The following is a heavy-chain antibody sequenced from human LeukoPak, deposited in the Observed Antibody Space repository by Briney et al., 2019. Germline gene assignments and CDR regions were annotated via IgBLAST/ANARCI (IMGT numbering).Heavy chain of an antibody. V-gene: IGHV3-33*03. CDR2: IWYDGSKT. J-gene: IGHJ5*02. D-gene: IGHD4-11*01. CDR3: AKALQVMTTSDWFDP. CDR1: GFTFSNYG. Sequence: GGSLRLSCATSGFTFSNYGFHWVRQAPGKGLEWVALIWYDGSKTNYADSVKGRFTISRDDSKNTLYLQMSSLRAEDTAVYYCAKALQVMTTSDWFDPWGQGTLVTVSS.